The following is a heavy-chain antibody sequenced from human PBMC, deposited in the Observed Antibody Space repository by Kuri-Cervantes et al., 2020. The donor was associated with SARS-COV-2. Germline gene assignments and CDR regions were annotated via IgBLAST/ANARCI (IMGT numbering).Heavy chain of an antibody. D-gene: IGHD3-3*01. CDR2: ISYDGSNK. Sequence: GGSLRLSCAASGFTFSSYAMHWVRQAPGKGLEWVAVISYDGSNKYYADSVKGRFTISRDNSENTLYLQMNSLRAEDTAVYYCARGNTIFGVALGGYWGQGTLVTVSS. V-gene: IGHV3-30-3*01. J-gene: IGHJ4*02. CDR3: ARGNTIFGVALGGY. CDR1: GFTFSSYA.